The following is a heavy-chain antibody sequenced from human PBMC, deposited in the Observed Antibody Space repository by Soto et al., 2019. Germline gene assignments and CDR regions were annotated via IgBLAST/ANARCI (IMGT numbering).Heavy chain of an antibody. Sequence: QVQLVQSGAEVKKPGSSVKVSCKASGGTFSSYAISWVRQAPGQGLECMGGIIPIFGTANYAQKSQGRVTITPDETTSKSDMELGSLGSEDTAVYYCVRSVAVQCYFDLWGRGTLVSLS. V-gene: IGHV1-69*01. CDR1: GGTFSSYA. CDR3: VRSVAVQCYFDL. J-gene: IGHJ2*01. CDR2: IIPIFGTA. D-gene: IGHD6-19*01.